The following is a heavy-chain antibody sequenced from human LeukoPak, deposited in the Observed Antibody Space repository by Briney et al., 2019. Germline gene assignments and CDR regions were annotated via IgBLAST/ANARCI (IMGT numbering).Heavy chain of an antibody. V-gene: IGHV3-11*01. J-gene: IGHJ5*02. D-gene: IGHD3-9*01. CDR3: ARDPILTGYNWFDP. CDR1: GFTFSDYY. CDR2: ISSSGSTI. Sequence: PGGSLRLSCAASGFTFSDYYMSWIRQAPGKGLEWVSYISSSGSTIYYADSVKGRFTISRDNAKNSLYLQMNSLRAEDTAVYYCARDPILTGYNWFDPWGRGTLVTVSS.